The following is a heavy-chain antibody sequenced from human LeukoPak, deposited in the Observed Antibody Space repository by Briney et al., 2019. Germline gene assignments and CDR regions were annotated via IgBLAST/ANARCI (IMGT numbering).Heavy chain of an antibody. CDR2: KYYSGGA. CDR3: ATPYCSSISCLDVFNM. CDR1: GVSVSDGRYY. J-gene: IGHJ3*02. V-gene: IGHV4-31*03. D-gene: IGHD2-2*01. Sequence: SQTLSLTCNVSGVSVSDGRYYWTWIRQHPGKCLGWIGYKYYSGGAKYNPSLKSRLTISIDTSKNQFSLHLSSVTAADTATYYCATPYCSSISCLDVFNMWGQGTRVTVSS.